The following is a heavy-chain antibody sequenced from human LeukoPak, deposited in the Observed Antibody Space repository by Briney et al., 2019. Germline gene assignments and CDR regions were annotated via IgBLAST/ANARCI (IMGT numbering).Heavy chain of an antibody. CDR3: ARVSDTAMVNDY. V-gene: IGHV4-31*03. CDR2: IYYSGST. J-gene: IGHJ4*02. Sequence: SETLSLTCTVSGGSISSGGYYWSWIRQHPGKGLEWIGYIYYSGSTYYNPSLKSRVTISVDTSKNQFSLKLSSVTAADTAVYYCARVSDTAMVNDYWGQGTLVTVSS. CDR1: GGSISSGGYY. D-gene: IGHD5-18*01.